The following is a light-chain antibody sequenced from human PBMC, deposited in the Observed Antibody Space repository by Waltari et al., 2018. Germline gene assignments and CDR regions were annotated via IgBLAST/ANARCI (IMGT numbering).Light chain of an antibody. CDR2: DVN. CDR1: SSNVGGYTL. CDR3: CSYAGDSTLI. Sequence: QSALTQPASVSGSPGPSITISCTGPSSNVGGYTLVSWYQQHPGKAPQLIIYDVNKRPSGISHRFSGSKSGNTASLTISGLQADDESDYYCCSYAGDSTLIFGGGTKLTVL. J-gene: IGLJ2*01. V-gene: IGLV2-23*02.